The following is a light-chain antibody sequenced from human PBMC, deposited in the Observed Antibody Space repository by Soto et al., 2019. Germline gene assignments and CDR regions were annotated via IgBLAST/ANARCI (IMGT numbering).Light chain of an antibody. CDR3: ASFRSGTILV. V-gene: IGLV2-14*01. CDR2: EVN. CDR1: RSDIGDSNF. J-gene: IGLJ1*01. Sequence: VLTQPASVSGSPGQSVTISCTGPRSDIGDSNFISWYQHSPGKAPRLLIYEVNNRPSGVSKRFSGSKAGNTASLTISGLLDDDEADYFCASFRSGTILVFGSGTKVTVL.